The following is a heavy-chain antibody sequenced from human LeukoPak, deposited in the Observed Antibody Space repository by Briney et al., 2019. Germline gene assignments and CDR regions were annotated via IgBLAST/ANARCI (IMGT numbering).Heavy chain of an antibody. V-gene: IGHV3-49*04. Sequence: GGSLRLSCTASGFTFGDHAMSWVRQAPGKGLEWVGFIRSKAYGGTTEYAASVKGRFTISRDDSKSIAYLQMNSLKTEDTAVYYCTRDHVTIFGVVTTDDYWGQGTLVTVSS. J-gene: IGHJ4*02. CDR1: GFTFGDHA. CDR2: IRSKAYGGTT. D-gene: IGHD3-3*01. CDR3: TRDHVTIFGVVTTDDY.